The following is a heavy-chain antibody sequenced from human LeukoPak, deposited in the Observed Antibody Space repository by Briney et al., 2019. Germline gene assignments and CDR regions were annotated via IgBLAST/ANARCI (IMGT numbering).Heavy chain of an antibody. V-gene: IGHV3-23*03. CDR3: AKEEGYSSGWN. Sequence: GGSLRLSCVASGFPFNTYAMTWVRQAPGKGPEWVSVINGRSTRIYYAESVKGRFTISRDNSKNTLYLQMNSLRAEDTAVYYCAKEEGYSSGWNWGQGTLVTVSS. D-gene: IGHD6-19*01. CDR1: GFPFNTYA. CDR2: INGRSTRI. J-gene: IGHJ4*02.